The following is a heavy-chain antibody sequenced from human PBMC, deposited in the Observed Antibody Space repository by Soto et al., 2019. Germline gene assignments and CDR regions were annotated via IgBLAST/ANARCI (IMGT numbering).Heavy chain of an antibody. CDR1: GGTFSSYA. Sequence: ASVKVSCKASGGTFSSYAISWVRQAPGQGLEWMGGIIPIFGTANYAQKFQGRVTITADESTSTAYMELSSLRSEDTAVYYCAFPEGDTMVRGVIKGSVPYYGMDVWGQGTTVTVSS. CDR2: IIPIFGTA. D-gene: IGHD3-10*01. J-gene: IGHJ6*02. V-gene: IGHV1-69*13. CDR3: AFPEGDTMVRGVIKGSVPYYGMDV.